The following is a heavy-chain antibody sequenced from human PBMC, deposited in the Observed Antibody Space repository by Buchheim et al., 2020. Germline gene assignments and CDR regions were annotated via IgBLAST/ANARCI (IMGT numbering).Heavy chain of an antibody. J-gene: IGHJ4*02. V-gene: IGHV3-30*03. D-gene: IGHD3-22*01. CDR3: ASYYDSSGYPFDY. CDR2: ISYDGSNK. CDR1: GFTFSSYG. Sequence: QVQLVESGGGVVQPGRSLRLSCAASGFTFSSYGMHWVRQAPGKGLEWVAVISYDGSNKYYADSVKGRFTISRDNSKKTLYLQMNSLRAEDTAVYYCASYYDSSGYPFDYWGQGTL.